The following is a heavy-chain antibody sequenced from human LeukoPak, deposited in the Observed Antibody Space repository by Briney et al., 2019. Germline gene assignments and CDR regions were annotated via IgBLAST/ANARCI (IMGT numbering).Heavy chain of an antibody. Sequence: GGSLRLSCAASGFTFSDYYMSWIRQAPGKGLEWVSYISSSGSPIYYADSVKGRFTISRDNAKNSLYLQMNSLRAEDTAVYYCARDKNPEGYYDSSGYYDYWGQGTLVTVSS. CDR2: ISSSGSPI. CDR3: ARDKNPEGYYDSSGYYDY. D-gene: IGHD3-22*01. J-gene: IGHJ4*02. V-gene: IGHV3-11*01. CDR1: GFTFSDYY.